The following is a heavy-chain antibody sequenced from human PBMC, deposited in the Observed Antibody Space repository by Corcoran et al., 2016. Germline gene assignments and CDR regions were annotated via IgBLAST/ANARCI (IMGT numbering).Heavy chain of an antibody. CDR1: GGSFSGYY. CDR2: INHSGST. CDR3: ARGSLWLRYFDY. Sequence: QVQLQQWGAGLLKPSETLSLTCAVYGGSFSGYYWSWIRQPPGKGLEWIGEINHSGSTNYNPSLKSRVTISVDTSKNQFSLKLSSVTATDTAVYYCARGSLWLRYFDYWGQGTLVTVSS. D-gene: IGHD5-18*01. V-gene: IGHV4-34*01. J-gene: IGHJ4*02.